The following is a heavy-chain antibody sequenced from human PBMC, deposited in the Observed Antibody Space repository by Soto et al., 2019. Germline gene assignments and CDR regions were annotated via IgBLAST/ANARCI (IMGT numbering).Heavy chain of an antibody. CDR3: ARVLSGGDYVQYYFDY. V-gene: IGHV4-31*03. CDR2: IYYSGST. D-gene: IGHD4-17*01. CDR1: GGSISSGGYY. Sequence: QVQLQESGPGLVKPSQTLSLTCTVSGGSISSGGYYWSWIRQHPGKGLEWIGYIYYSGSTYYNPSLKIRVTISVDTSKNQFSLKLSSVTAADTAVYYCARVLSGGDYVQYYFDYWGQGTLVTVSS. J-gene: IGHJ4*02.